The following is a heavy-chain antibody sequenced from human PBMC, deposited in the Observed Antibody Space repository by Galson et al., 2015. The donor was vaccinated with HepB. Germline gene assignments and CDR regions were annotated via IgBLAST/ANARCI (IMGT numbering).Heavy chain of an antibody. CDR3: ARGEGTFSALVDY. J-gene: IGHJ4*02. D-gene: IGHD3-10*01. CDR2: IWYDGSNK. V-gene: IGHV3-33*01. Sequence: SLRLSCAASGFTFSSYGMHWVRQAPGKGLEWVAVIWYDGSNKYYADSVKGRFTISRDNSKNTLNLQMNSLRPEDTAVYYCARGEGTFSALVDYWGQGTLVTVSS. CDR1: GFTFSSYG.